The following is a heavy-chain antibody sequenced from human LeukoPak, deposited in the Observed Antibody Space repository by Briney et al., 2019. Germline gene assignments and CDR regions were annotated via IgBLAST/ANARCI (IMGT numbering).Heavy chain of an antibody. V-gene: IGHV4-61*02. CDR3: ARGYCSGGSCYPIDY. J-gene: IGHJ4*02. CDR1: GGSISSGSYY. Sequence: SETLSLTCTVSGGSISSGSYYWSWIRQPAGKGLEWIGRIYTSGSTNYNPSLKSRVTISVDTSKNQFSPKLSSVTAADTAVYYCARGYCSGGSCYPIDYWGQGTLVTVSS. D-gene: IGHD2-15*01. CDR2: IYTSGST.